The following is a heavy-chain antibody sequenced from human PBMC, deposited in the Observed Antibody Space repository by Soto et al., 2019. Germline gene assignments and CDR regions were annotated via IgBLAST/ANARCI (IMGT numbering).Heavy chain of an antibody. J-gene: IGHJ6*02. CDR2: INHSGST. V-gene: IGHV4-34*01. Sequence: SETLSLPGSVYGWSFSGYYWRWIRQPPGKGLEWIGEINHSGSTNYSPSLKSRVTISVDTSKNQFSLKLTSVTAADTAVYYCARIVLMVPGGYYYGMDVWGQGTTVTVSS. D-gene: IGHD2-8*01. CDR1: GWSFSGYY. CDR3: ARIVLMVPGGYYYGMDV.